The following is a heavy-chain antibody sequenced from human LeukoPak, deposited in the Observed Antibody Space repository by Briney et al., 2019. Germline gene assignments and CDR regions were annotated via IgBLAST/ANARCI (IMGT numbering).Heavy chain of an antibody. V-gene: IGHV4-39*01. Sequence: SETLSLTCTVSGGSIRSSYYYWGWIRQPPGKGLEWIGSIYYSGSTYYNPSLKSRVTISADTSKNQFSLKVSSVTAADTAVYYCARLRSPYCSGGSCYSHVFDYWGQGSLVTVSS. J-gene: IGHJ4*02. CDR3: ARLRSPYCSGGSCYSHVFDY. CDR1: GGSIRSSYYY. CDR2: IYYSGST. D-gene: IGHD2-15*01.